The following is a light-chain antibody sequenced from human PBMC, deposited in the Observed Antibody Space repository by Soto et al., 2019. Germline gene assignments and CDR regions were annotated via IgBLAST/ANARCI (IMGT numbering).Light chain of an antibody. J-gene: IGKJ1*01. CDR1: QSVSSY. CDR2: DAS. Sequence: EIVLTQSPATLSLSTGERATLSCRASQSVSSYLAWYQQKPGQAPRLLIYDASNRATGIPARFSGSGSGTDFTLTISSIEPEGFAVYYCQQRSNWPPWTFGQGTKVEIK. CDR3: QQRSNWPPWT. V-gene: IGKV3-11*01.